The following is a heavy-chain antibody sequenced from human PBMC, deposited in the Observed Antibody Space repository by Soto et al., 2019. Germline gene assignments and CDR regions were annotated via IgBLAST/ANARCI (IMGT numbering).Heavy chain of an antibody. J-gene: IGHJ4*02. V-gene: IGHV3-23*01. CDR1: GFTFSSYA. Sequence: GGSLRLSCAASGFTFSSYAMSWVRQAPGKGLEWVSAISGSGGSTYYADSVKGRFTISRDNSKNTLYLQMNSLRAEDTAVYYCAKEDLDQTPGSGSYFLYWGQGTLVTVSS. CDR3: AKEDLDQTPGSGSYFLY. CDR2: ISGSGGST. D-gene: IGHD3-10*01.